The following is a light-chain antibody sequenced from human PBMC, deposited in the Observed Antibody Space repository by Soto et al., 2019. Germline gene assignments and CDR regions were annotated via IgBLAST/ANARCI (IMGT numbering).Light chain of an antibody. Sequence: QSVLTQPPSASGSPGQSVSISCTGSSSDVGAYNYVSWYQQHPGKAPKLIIYEVSKRPSGVPDRFSGSKSGNAASLTVSGLKAEDEAAYYCSSYAGSDNYVFGTGTKLTVL. V-gene: IGLV2-8*01. J-gene: IGLJ1*01. CDR2: EVS. CDR3: SSYAGSDNYV. CDR1: SSDVGAYNY.